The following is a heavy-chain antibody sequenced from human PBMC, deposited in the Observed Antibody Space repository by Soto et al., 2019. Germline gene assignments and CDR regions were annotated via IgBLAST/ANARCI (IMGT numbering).Heavy chain of an antibody. V-gene: IGHV4-59*01. Sequence: PSETLSLTCTVSGGSISSYYWSWIRQPPGKGLEWIGYIYYSGSTNYNPSLKSRVTISVDTSKNQFSLKLSSVTAADTAVYYCARSPRIAARPRGFDYWGQGTLVTVSS. D-gene: IGHD6-6*01. J-gene: IGHJ4*02. CDR2: IYYSGST. CDR3: ARSPRIAARPRGFDY. CDR1: GGSISSYY.